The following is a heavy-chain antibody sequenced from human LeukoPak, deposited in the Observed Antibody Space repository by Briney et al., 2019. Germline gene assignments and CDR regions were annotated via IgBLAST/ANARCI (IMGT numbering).Heavy chain of an antibody. V-gene: IGHV4-38-2*02. J-gene: IGHJ5*02. D-gene: IGHD3-10*01. CDR3: ARDHTGFGDSWLDP. Sequence: TPSETLSLTCTVSGYSISSGYYWGWIRQPPGKGLEWIGSIYHSGSTYYNPSLKSRVTISVDTSKNQFSLKLSSVTATDTAVYYCARDHTGFGDSWLDPWGQGTLVTVSS. CDR1: GYSISSGYY. CDR2: IYHSGST.